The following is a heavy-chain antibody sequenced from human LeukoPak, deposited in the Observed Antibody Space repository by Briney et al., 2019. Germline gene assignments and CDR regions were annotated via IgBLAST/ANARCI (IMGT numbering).Heavy chain of an antibody. Sequence: KSSETLSLTCTVSGGSISSSSYYWGWIRQPPEKGLEWIGSIYYSGSTYYNPSLKSRVTISVDTSKNQFSLKLSSVTAADTAVYYCASAPGGWNYYYYYYMDVWGKGTTVTVSS. V-gene: IGHV4-39*07. D-gene: IGHD6-19*01. CDR2: IYYSGST. CDR1: GGSISSSSYY. CDR3: ASAPGGWNYYYYYYMDV. J-gene: IGHJ6*03.